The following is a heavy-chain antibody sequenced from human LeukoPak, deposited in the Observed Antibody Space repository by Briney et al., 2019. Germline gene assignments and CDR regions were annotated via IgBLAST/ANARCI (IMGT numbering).Heavy chain of an antibody. J-gene: IGHJ3*02. Sequence: GASVKVSCKAAGYTFTGYDIPWGREAPGQGLKWMGGINPNIGVTNYAQTFQGRVTMTRDTSISTAYMELSRLRSDDTAVYYCARGPWYYYDSSGSSPAAAFDIWGQGTMVTVSS. CDR2: INPNIGVT. CDR1: GYTFTGYD. D-gene: IGHD3-22*01. V-gene: IGHV1-2*02. CDR3: ARGPWYYYDSSGSSPAAAFDI.